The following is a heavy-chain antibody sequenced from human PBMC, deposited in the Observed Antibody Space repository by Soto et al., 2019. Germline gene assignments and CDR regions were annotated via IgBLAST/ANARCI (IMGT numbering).Heavy chain of an antibody. CDR1: GFTFDTYG. Sequence: QVHLVESGGGVVQPGESLRLSCVASGFTFDTYGIHWVRPAPGKGLQWVALISYEGSNTYYADSVRGRFTIARDNSKNALYLQMNTLRPEDTGVYYCARVTPGNNLYYFSGLDFWGQGTSVTVSS. D-gene: IGHD1-1*01. CDR2: ISYEGSNT. J-gene: IGHJ6*02. V-gene: IGHV3-30-3*01. CDR3: ARVTPGNNLYYFSGLDF.